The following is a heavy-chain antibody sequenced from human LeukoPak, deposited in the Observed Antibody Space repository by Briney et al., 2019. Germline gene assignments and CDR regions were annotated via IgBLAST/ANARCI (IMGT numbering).Heavy chain of an antibody. CDR1: GFTFSNDW. V-gene: IGHV3-7*01. CDR2: IKEDGREK. Sequence: GGSLRLSCAASGFTFSNDWMSWVRQAPGKGLEWVAYIKEDGREKYYVHSVTGRFTISRDNAKSSLYLQMNSLRVEDTAVYYCARASRGIAANLCFDYWGQGTLVTVSS. D-gene: IGHD2-15*01. J-gene: IGHJ4*02. CDR3: ARASRGIAANLCFDY.